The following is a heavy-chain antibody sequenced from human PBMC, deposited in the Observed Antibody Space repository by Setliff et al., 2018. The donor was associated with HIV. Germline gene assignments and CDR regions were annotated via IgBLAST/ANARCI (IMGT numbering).Heavy chain of an antibody. D-gene: IGHD2-15*01. V-gene: IGHV3-49*04. Sequence: GGSLRLSCTTSGFIFRDYGLSWVRQAPGKGLEWLGFIRTKGYGGTAEYAASVKGRFSISRDDFKTLAYLQMKSLKSEDTAVYYCTRGGPGGRFYYNGLDVWGQGTAVTVSS. CDR3: TRGGPGGRFYYNGLDV. J-gene: IGHJ6*02. CDR2: IRTKGYGGTA. CDR1: GFIFRDYG.